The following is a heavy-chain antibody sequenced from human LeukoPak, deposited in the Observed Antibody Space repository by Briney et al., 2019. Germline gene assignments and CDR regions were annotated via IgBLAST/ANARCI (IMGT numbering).Heavy chain of an antibody. Sequence: SETLSLTCAVSGGSISSGGYSWSWIRQPPGKGLEWIGYIYHSGSTYYNPSLKSRVTISVDRSKNQFSLKLSSVTAADTAVYYCARERGISSWYIDYWGQGTLVTVSS. J-gene: IGHJ4*02. D-gene: IGHD6-13*01. CDR2: IYHSGST. CDR1: GGSISSGGYS. CDR3: ARERGISSWYIDY. V-gene: IGHV4-30-2*01.